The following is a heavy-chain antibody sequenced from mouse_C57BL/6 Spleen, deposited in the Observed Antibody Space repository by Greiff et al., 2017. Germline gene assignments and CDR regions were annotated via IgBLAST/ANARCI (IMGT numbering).Heavy chain of an antibody. D-gene: IGHD2-3*01. J-gene: IGHJ3*01. CDR3: TTTYGYYLFAY. Sequence: VQLQQSGAELVRPGASVKLSCTASGFNIKDYYMHWVKQRPEQGLEWIGRIDPEAGDTAYAPKFQGKATMTADTSSNTAYLQLRSLTSEDTSVYYCTTTYGYYLFAYWGQGTLVTVSA. CDR1: GFNIKDYY. CDR2: IDPEAGDT. V-gene: IGHV14-1*01.